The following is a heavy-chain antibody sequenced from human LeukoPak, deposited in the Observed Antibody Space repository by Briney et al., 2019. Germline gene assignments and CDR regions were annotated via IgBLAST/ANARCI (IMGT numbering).Heavy chain of an antibody. D-gene: IGHD5-18*01. J-gene: IGHJ4*02. CDR2: ISSGSSTI. CDR1: GFTFSTFS. Sequence: GGSLRLSCAASGFTFSTFSMSWVRQAPGKGLEWLSYISSGSSTIYYADSVKGRFTISRDNAKNSLYLQMNSQRDEDTAAYYCARDLGYSGDYWGQGTLVTVSS. V-gene: IGHV3-48*02. CDR3: ARDLGYSGDY.